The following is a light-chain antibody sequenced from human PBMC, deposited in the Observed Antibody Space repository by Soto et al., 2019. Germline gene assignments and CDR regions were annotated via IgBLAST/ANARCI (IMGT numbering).Light chain of an antibody. Sequence: EIVMTQSPATLSVSPGERATLSCRASQSVRINLAWYQQKPGQAPRLLIYGASTRATGVPDRFSGSGSGTDFTLTISRLQSEDFAVYYCQQYSNWPSRTFGQGTKVDIK. J-gene: IGKJ1*01. CDR3: QQYSNWPSRT. CDR1: QSVRIN. CDR2: GAS. V-gene: IGKV3-15*01.